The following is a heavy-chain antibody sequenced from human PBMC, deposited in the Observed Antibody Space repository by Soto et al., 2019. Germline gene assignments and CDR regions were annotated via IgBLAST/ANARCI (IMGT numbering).Heavy chain of an antibody. CDR1: GFTFDDYA. V-gene: IGHV3-9*01. J-gene: IGHJ4*02. CDR3: AKGEGCSSTSCSPPYFDY. CDR2: ISWNSGSI. Sequence: PGGSLRLSCAASGFTFDDYAMHWVRQAPGKGLEWVSGISWNSGSIGYADSVKGRFTISRDNAKHSLYLQMNSLRAEDTALYYCAKGEGCSSTSCSPPYFDYWGQGTLVTVSS. D-gene: IGHD2-2*01.